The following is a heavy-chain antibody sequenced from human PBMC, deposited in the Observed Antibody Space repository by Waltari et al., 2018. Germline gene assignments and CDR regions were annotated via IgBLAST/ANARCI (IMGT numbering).Heavy chain of an antibody. D-gene: IGHD6-13*01. CDR3: AGDSSSWPFDY. Sequence: EVQLVESGGGLVKPGGSLRLSCAASGFTFSSYSMNWVRQAPGKWLGWVSSMSSSSSYIYYADSVKGRFTIARDNAKNSRYLKMNSLRAEYTAVYYCAGDSSSWPFDYWGQGTLVTVSS. CDR2: MSSSSSYI. J-gene: IGHJ4*02. CDR1: GFTFSSYS. V-gene: IGHV3-21*01.